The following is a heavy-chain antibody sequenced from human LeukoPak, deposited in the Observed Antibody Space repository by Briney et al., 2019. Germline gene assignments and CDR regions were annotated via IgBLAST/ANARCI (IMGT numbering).Heavy chain of an antibody. CDR3: ARDDSSGPMDV. V-gene: IGHV3-11*04. CDR2: ISSSGSTI. J-gene: IGHJ6*02. Sequence: GGSLRLSCAASGFTFSDYYMSWIRQAPGKGLEWVSYISSSGSTIYYADSVKGRFTISRDNAKNSLYLQMSSLRAEDTAVYYCARDDSSGPMDVWGQGTTVTVSS. D-gene: IGHD3-22*01. CDR1: GFTFSDYY.